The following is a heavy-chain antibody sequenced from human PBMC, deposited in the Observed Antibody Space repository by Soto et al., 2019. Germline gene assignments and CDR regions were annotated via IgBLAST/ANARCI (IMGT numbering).Heavy chain of an antibody. CDR1: GYTFTNYY. D-gene: IGHD3-16*01. J-gene: IGHJ3*01. CDR3: ARSDMGGDGPLDV. CDR2: INPSGGGP. Sequence: QVQLMQSGAEVKQPGASVKVSCKASGYTFTNYYMHWVRQVPGQGLEWMGIINPSGGGPAHAQNSRGRPTKTRATSTTTIYMELNSLSSERTVVYFCARSDMGGDGPLDVWRSGTRVTVSS. V-gene: IGHV1-46*03.